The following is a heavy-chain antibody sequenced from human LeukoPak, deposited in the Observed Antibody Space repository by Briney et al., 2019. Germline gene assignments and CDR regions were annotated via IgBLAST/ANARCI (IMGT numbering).Heavy chain of an antibody. CDR3: ADSLHGKVVVPAATPPFDY. CDR2: ISSSGSTI. J-gene: IGHJ4*02. V-gene: IGHV3-48*03. CDR1: GFTFSSYE. Sequence: GGSLRLSCAASGFTFSSYEMNWVRQAPGKGLEWVSYISSSGSTIYYADSVKGRFTISRDNSKNTLYLQMNSLRAEDTAVYYCADSLHGKVVVPAATPPFDYWGQGTLVTVSS. D-gene: IGHD2-2*02.